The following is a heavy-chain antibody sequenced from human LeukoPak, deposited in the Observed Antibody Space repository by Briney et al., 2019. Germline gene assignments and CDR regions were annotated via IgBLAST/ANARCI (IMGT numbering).Heavy chain of an antibody. D-gene: IGHD3-10*01. CDR2: IYYSGST. CDR3: ARQYMVRGVVTWFDP. J-gene: IGHJ5*02. Sequence: PSETLSLTCTVSGGSISSYYWSWLRQPPGKGLEWIGYIYYSGSTNYNPSLKSRVTISVDTSKNQFSLKLSSVTAADTAVYYCARQYMVRGVVTWFDPWGQGTLVTVSS. V-gene: IGHV4-59*01. CDR1: GGSISSYY.